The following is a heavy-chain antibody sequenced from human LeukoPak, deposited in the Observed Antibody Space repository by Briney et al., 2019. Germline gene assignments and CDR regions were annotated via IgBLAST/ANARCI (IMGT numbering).Heavy chain of an antibody. CDR3: ATTPPLTGTTRENYYYMDV. V-gene: IGHV1-2*02. D-gene: IGHD1-7*01. CDR2: INPNSGGT. J-gene: IGHJ6*03. Sequence: GASVKVSCKASGYTFTSYYMHWVRQAPGQGLEWMGWINPNSGGTNYAQKFQGRVTMTEDTSTDTAYMELSSLRSEDTAVYYCATTPPLTGTTRENYYYMDVWGKGTTVTVSS. CDR1: GYTFTSYY.